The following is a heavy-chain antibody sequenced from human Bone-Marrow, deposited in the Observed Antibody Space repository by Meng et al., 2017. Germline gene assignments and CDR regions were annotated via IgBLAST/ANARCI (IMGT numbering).Heavy chain of an antibody. CDR2: IYTSGST. CDR3: ARHIHYYDSSGYYYDAFDI. Sequence: SETLSLTCTVSGGSISSYYWSWIRQPAGKGLEWIGRIYTSGSTNYNPSLKSRVTISVDTSKNQFSLKLSSVTAADTAVYYCARHIHYYDSSGYYYDAFDIWGQGTMVTVSS. D-gene: IGHD3-22*01. J-gene: IGHJ3*02. V-gene: IGHV4-4*07. CDR1: GGSISSYY.